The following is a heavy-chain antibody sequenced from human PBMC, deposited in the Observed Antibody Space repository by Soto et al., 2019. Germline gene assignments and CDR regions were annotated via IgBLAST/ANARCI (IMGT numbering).Heavy chain of an antibody. J-gene: IGHJ6*02. CDR1: GFTFSSYE. V-gene: IGHV3-48*03. D-gene: IGHD3-10*01. Sequence: LRLSCAASGFTFSSYEMNWVRQAPGKGLEWVSYISSSGSTIYYADSVKGRFTISRDNAKNSLYLQMNSLRAEDTAVYCCARDKISKVRGVIIVMDVWGQGTTVTVSS. CDR3: ARDKISKVRGVIIVMDV. CDR2: ISSSGSTI.